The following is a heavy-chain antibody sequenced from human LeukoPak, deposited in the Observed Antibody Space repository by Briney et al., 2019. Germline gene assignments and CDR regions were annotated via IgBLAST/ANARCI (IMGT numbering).Heavy chain of an antibody. V-gene: IGHV4-39*01. CDR3: ARIYGSGSYDHYIDY. CDR2: IYYSGST. CDR1: GGAISSSSYY. Sequence: SETLSLTCTVSGGAISSSSYYWGWIRQPPGKGLEWIGSIYYSGSTYYNPSLKSRVTISVDTSKNRFSLKLSSVTAADTAVYYCARIYGSGSYDHYIDYWGQGTLVTVSS. J-gene: IGHJ4*02. D-gene: IGHD3-10*01.